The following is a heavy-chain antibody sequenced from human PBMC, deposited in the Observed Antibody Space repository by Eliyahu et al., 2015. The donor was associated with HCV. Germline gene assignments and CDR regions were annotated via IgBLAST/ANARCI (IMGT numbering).Heavy chain of an antibody. CDR2: IKSRTDGGTI. V-gene: IGHV3-15*01. J-gene: IGHJ4*02. CDR1: GFSVRNGW. Sequence: EVQLVESGGGLVKPGGSIRLSCAASGFSVRNGWMSWVRQAPGKGLEWLARIKSRTDGGTIDYAAPVKGRFIISRDASKNSLFLQMNSLKTDDTAFYYCTTDDPPTYWGQGTLVTVSS. CDR3: TTDDPPTY.